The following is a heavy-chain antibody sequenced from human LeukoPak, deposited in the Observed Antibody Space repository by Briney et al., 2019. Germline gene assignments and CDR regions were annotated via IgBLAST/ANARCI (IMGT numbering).Heavy chain of an antibody. Sequence: GGSLRLSCSASGFTFSSYAMHWVRQAPGKGLEYVSAISSNGGSTYYADSVKGRFTISRDNSKNTLYLQVSSLRAEDTAVYYCVKENYATLDYYYGMDVWGKGTTVTVSS. CDR2: ISSNGGST. CDR3: VKENYATLDYYYGMDV. D-gene: IGHD1-7*01. J-gene: IGHJ6*04. V-gene: IGHV3-64D*06. CDR1: GFTFSSYA.